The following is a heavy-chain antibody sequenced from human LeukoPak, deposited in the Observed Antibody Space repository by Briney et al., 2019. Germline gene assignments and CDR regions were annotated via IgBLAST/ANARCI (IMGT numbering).Heavy chain of an antibody. V-gene: IGHV3-30*02. CDR1: GFTFSSYG. D-gene: IGHD3-10*01. CDR2: IRYDGSNK. J-gene: IGHJ4*02. CDR3: AKGPVAVRAVGVLFDY. Sequence: PGRSLRLSCAASGFTFSSYGMHWVRQAPGKGLEWVAFIRYDGSNKYYADSVKGRFTISRDNSKNTLYLQMNSLRAEDTAVYYCAKGPVAVRAVGVLFDYWGQGTLVTVSS.